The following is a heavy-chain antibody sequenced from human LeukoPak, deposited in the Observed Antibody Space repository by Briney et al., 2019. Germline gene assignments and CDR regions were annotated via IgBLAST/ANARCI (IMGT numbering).Heavy chain of an antibody. D-gene: IGHD3-22*01. V-gene: IGHV1-2*02. CDR2: INPNSGGT. Sequence: ASVKVSCKASGYTFTGYNMQWLRQAPGQGLEWMGWINPNSGGTNYAQKFQGRVTITADKSTSTAYMELSSLRSEDTAVYYCARALVPLYYYDMGDAFDIWGQGTMVTVSS. J-gene: IGHJ3*02. CDR1: GYTFTGYN. CDR3: ARALVPLYYYDMGDAFDI.